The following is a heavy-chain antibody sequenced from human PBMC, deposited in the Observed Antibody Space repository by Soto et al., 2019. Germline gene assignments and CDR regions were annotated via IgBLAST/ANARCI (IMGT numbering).Heavy chain of an antibody. CDR2: INAGNGNT. J-gene: IGHJ5*02. CDR1: GYTFTSYA. CDR3: ARDRGASGWPFGGLDP. V-gene: IGHV1-3*01. Sequence: ASVKVSCKASGYTFTSYAMHWVRQAPGQRLEWMGWINAGNGNTKYSQKFQGRVTITRDTSASTAYMELSSLRSEDTAVYYCARDRGASGWPFGGLDPWGQGTLVTVYS. D-gene: IGHD6-19*01.